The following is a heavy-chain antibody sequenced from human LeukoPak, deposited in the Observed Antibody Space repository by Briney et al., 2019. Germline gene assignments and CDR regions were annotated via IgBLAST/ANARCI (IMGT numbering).Heavy chain of an antibody. Sequence: ASVKVSCKASGYTFTSYGISWVRQAPGQGLEWMGWISAYNGNTNDAQKLQGRVTMTTDTSTSTAYMELRSLRSDDTAVYYCAREVVMEVDTAMVIYWFDPWGQGTLVTVSS. D-gene: IGHD5-18*01. CDR2: ISAYNGNT. V-gene: IGHV1-18*01. CDR1: GYTFTSYG. CDR3: AREVVMEVDTAMVIYWFDP. J-gene: IGHJ5*02.